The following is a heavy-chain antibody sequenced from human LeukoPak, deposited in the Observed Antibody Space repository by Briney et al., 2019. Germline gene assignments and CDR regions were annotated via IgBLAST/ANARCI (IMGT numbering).Heavy chain of an antibody. J-gene: IGHJ3*02. CDR2: IYYSGST. V-gene: IGHV4-59*01. CDR1: GGSISSYY. Sequence: SETLSLTCAVSGGSISSYYWSWIRQPPGKGLEWIGFIYYSGSTNYNPSLESRVTISVDTSKKQFSLKLRSVTAADTAVYYCARXXXXXYTYDGFDIWGQGTMVTVSS. CDR3: ARXXXXXYTYDGFDI.